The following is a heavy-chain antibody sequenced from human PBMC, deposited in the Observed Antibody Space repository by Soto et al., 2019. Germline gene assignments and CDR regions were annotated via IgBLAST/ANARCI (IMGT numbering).Heavy chain of an antibody. J-gene: IGHJ4*02. CDR1: GYSFTTYW. V-gene: IGHV5-51*01. D-gene: IGHD3-22*01. CDR3: ATTYYYDSSGYYCLDY. CDR2: IFPVDSDT. Sequence: HGESLKISCEGSGYSFTTYWIAWVRQMPGRGLEWMCIIFPVDSDTRYSPSFQGQVTISADKSISTAYLQWSSLKASDTAMYYCATTYYYDSSGYYCLDYWGQGTLVTVSS.